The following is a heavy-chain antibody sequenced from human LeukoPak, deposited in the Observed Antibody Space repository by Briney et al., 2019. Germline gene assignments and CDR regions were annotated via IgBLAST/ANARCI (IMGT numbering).Heavy chain of an antibody. Sequence: GGSLRLSCAASGFTFSSYWMSWVRQAPGKGLEWVANIKQDGSEKYYVDPVKGRFTISRDNAKNSLYLQMNSLRAEDTAVYYCARASSWGTTRAFDYWGQGTLVTVSS. J-gene: IGHJ4*02. CDR3: ARASSWGTTRAFDY. V-gene: IGHV3-7*01. CDR2: IKQDGSEK. D-gene: IGHD6-13*01. CDR1: GFTFSSYW.